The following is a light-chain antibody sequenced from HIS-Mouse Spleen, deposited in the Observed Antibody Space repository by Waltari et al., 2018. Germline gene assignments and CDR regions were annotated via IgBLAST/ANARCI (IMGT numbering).Light chain of an antibody. V-gene: IGLV3-21*03. CDR1: KLGSKR. CDR3: QVWDSSSDHVV. Sequence: SYVLTQPPSVPVAPGKTARITCGGNKLGSKRVHWYQQKPGQAPVLVVYDDSDRPSGIPERFSGSNSGNTATLTISRVEAGDEADYYCQVWDSSSDHVVFGGGTKLTVL. CDR2: DDS. J-gene: IGLJ2*01.